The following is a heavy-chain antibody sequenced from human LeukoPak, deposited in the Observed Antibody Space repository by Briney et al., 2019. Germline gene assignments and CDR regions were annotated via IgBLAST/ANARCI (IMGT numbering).Heavy chain of an antibody. CDR2: ISNKGFDI. CDR3: TSHTGTGDAFRPFHI. V-gene: IGHV3-21*01. CDR1: GFTFSRYS. J-gene: IGHJ3*02. D-gene: IGHD2-21*02. Sequence: PGGSLRLSCAASGFTFSRYSMNWVRQAPGKGLEWVSSISNKGFDIYYADSVKGRFTISRDNARNSLSLQMNNLRAEDTAVYYCTSHTGTGDAFRPFHIWGQGTMVTVSS.